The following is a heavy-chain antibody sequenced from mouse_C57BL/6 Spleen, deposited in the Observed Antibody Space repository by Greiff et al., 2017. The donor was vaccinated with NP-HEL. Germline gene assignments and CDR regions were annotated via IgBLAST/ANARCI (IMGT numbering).Heavy chain of an antibody. CDR1: GFTFSSYG. D-gene: IGHD4-1*01. V-gene: IGHV5-6*01. CDR3: ARHQDKLGGDWFAY. Sequence: EVQGVESGGDLVKPGGSLKLSCAASGFTFSSYGMSWVRQTPDKRLEWVATISSGGSYTYYPDSVKGRFTISRDNAKNTLYLQMSSLKSEDTAMYYCARHQDKLGGDWFAYWGQGTLVTVSA. CDR2: ISSGGSYT. J-gene: IGHJ3*01.